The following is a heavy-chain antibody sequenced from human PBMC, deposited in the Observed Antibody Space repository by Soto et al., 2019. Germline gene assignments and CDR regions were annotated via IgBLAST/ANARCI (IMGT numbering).Heavy chain of an antibody. D-gene: IGHD3-10*01. CDR3: ARMDGDYNYYGLDV. Sequence: QVTLKESGPVLVKPTETLTLTCTVSGFSLSNGRMGVSWIRQPPGKPLEWLAHFFSDVERSYSASMQSRPTLSTDTSGSQVVLTMTNMDPVDTATYYCARMDGDYNYYGLDVWGQGTTVTVSS. V-gene: IGHV2-26*02. CDR1: GFSLSNGRMG. J-gene: IGHJ6*02. CDR2: FFSDVER.